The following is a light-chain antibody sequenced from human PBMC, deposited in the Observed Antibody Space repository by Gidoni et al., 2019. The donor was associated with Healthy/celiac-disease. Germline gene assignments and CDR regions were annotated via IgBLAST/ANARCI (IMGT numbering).Light chain of an antibody. J-gene: IGKJ1*01. Sequence: AIRITQSPSSLSASTGDRVTITCRASQGISSYLAWYQQKPGKAPKLLIYAASTLQSGVPSRFSGSGSGTDFTLTISCLQSEDFATYYCQQYYSYPQFGQXTKVEIK. V-gene: IGKV1-8*01. CDR1: QGISSY. CDR3: QQYYSYPQ. CDR2: AAS.